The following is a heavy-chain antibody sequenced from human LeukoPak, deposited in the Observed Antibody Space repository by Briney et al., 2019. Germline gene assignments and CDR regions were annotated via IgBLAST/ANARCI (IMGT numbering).Heavy chain of an antibody. Sequence: GGSLRLSCAASGFTFSSYSMNWVRQAPGKGLEWVSSISSSSSYIYYADSVKGRFTISRDNAKNSLYLQMNSLRAEDTAVYYCARDSSSSSAFDIWGQGTMATVSS. CDR3: ARDSSSSSAFDI. J-gene: IGHJ3*02. CDR2: ISSSSSYI. D-gene: IGHD6-13*01. CDR1: GFTFSSYS. V-gene: IGHV3-21*01.